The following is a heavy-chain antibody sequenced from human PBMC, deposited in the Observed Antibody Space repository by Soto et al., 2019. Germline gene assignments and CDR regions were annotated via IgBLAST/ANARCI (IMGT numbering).Heavy chain of an antibody. CDR1: GGSVLSICAA. CDR2: TYYRSNCTR. J-gene: IGHJ4*02. Sequence: SQTLSLICAISGGSVLSICAAWSWIRQSPSRGLEWLGSTYYRSNCTRNYAVSVKGRVTINPDTSKNQFSMQLNSVTPEDTAVYYCARDEGGPWGQGTLVTVSS. CDR3: ARDEGGP. V-gene: IGHV6-1*01.